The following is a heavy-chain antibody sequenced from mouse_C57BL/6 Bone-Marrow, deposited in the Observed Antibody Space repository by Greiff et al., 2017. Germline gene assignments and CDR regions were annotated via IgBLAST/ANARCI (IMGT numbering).Heavy chain of an antibody. Sequence: VQLQESGAELVRPGASVTLSCKASGYTFTDYEMHWVKQTPVHGLEWIGAIDPETGGTAYNQKFKGKAILTADKSSSTAYMELRSLTSEDSAVYYCTRKDYGYYWGQGTTLTVSS. J-gene: IGHJ2*01. V-gene: IGHV1-15*01. D-gene: IGHD1-2*01. CDR1: GYTFTDYE. CDR2: IDPETGGT. CDR3: TRKDYGYY.